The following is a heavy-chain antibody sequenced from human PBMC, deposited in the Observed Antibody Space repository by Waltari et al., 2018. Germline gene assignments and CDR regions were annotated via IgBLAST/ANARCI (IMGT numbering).Heavy chain of an antibody. CDR1: GFILNDHY. CDR3: VRSKAGAGNFDY. Sequence: EVQLVESGGGLGQPGGSLSLSWAASGFILNDHYMDWIRQAPGKGLEWVARNRDKANGHTTEYVASVKGRFTVSRDDSKNSVYLQMNSLKTEDTALYYCVRSKAGAGNFDYWGQGTLVTVSS. D-gene: IGHD1-26*01. V-gene: IGHV3-72*01. CDR2: NRDKANGHTT. J-gene: IGHJ4*02.